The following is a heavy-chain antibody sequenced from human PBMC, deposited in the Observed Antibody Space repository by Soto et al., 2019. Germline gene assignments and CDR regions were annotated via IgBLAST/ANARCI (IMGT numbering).Heavy chain of an antibody. D-gene: IGHD1-26*01. J-gene: IGHJ4*01. Sequence: PGGSLRLSCAASGFTFSSYWMHWVRQVSGKGLVWISRINNDGTTTNYADSVKGRFTISRDNAKNTLYLQMNSLRAEDTAVYYCVRDRAFFDTTDYWGHGTLVTVSS. CDR1: GFTFSSYW. CDR2: INNDGTTT. V-gene: IGHV3-74*01. CDR3: VRDRAFFDTTDY.